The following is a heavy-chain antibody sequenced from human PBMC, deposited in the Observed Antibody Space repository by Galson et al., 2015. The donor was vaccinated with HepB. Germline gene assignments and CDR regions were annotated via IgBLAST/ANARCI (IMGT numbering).Heavy chain of an antibody. J-gene: IGHJ6*03. CDR1: GFTFSSFG. CDR2: ISGNGGST. V-gene: IGHV3-23*01. CDR3: AKQVGVGSYYYYYMDV. Sequence: SLRLSCAASGFTFSSFGMSWVRQAPGKGLEWVSGISGNGGSTYYADSVKGRFTISRDNSENTLYLQMNSLRAEDTAVYYCAKQVGVGSYYYYYMDVWGRGTTVTVSS. D-gene: IGHD3-3*01.